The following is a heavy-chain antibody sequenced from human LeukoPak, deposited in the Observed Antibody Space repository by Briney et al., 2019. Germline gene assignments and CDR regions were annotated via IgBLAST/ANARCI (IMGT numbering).Heavy chain of an antibody. Sequence: GGSLRLSCAASGFTFSNYGFHCVRQAPGKGLEWVAVISYDGSDSYYADSVKGRFAISRDNSKNTLYLQMNSLRVEDTAVYYCAREAYDSSGYYYGGYDAFDIWGQGTMVTVSS. V-gene: IGHV3-30*19. CDR1: GFTFSNYG. CDR3: AREAYDSSGYYYGGYDAFDI. D-gene: IGHD3-22*01. CDR2: ISYDGSDS. J-gene: IGHJ3*02.